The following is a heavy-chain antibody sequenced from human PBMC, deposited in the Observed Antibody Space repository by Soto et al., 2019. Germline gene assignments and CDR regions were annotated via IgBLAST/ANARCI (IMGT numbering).Heavy chain of an antibody. V-gene: IGHV4-31*03. CDR2: IYYSGST. D-gene: IGHD3-22*01. CDR3: ARDRGKLDYYYDSGDYYYYYGMDV. CDR1: GGSISSGGYY. Sequence: PSETLSLTCTVSGGSISSGGYYWSWIRQHPGKGLEWIGYIYYSGSTYYNPSLKSRVTISVDTSKNQFSLKLSSVTAADTAVYYCARDRGKLDYYYDSGDYYYYYGMDVWGQGTTVTVSS. J-gene: IGHJ6*02.